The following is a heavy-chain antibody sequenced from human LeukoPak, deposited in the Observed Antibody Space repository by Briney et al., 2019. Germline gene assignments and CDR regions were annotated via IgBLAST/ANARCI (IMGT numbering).Heavy chain of an antibody. CDR3: AKDTSAGYSNSWSDY. Sequence: GGSLRLSCAASGFTFSSYSMNWVRQAPGKGLEWVSSISSSSSYIYYADSVKGRFTISRDNAKNSLYLQMNSLRAEDTAVYYCAKDTSAGYSNSWSDYWGQGTLVTVSS. V-gene: IGHV3-21*01. D-gene: IGHD6-13*01. J-gene: IGHJ4*02. CDR2: ISSSSSYI. CDR1: GFTFSSYS.